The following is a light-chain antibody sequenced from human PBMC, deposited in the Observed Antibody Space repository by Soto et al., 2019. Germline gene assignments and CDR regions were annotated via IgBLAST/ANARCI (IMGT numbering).Light chain of an antibody. J-gene: IGKJ1*01. Sequence: EIVLTQSPGTLSLSPGERVTLSCRASQSFSSNYLAWYQQKPGQAPRILIYGATTRATGIPDRFSGSESVTDFTLTISRVEPEDSAVYYCQQYSSVWSFDQGTMVEVK. V-gene: IGKV3-20*01. CDR1: QSFSSNY. CDR2: GAT. CDR3: QQYSSVWS.